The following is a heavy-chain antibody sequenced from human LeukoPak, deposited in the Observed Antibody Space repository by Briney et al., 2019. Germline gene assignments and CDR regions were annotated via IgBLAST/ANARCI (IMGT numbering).Heavy chain of an antibody. J-gene: IGHJ4*02. CDR2: ISYDGSNK. D-gene: IGHD6-13*01. V-gene: IGHV3-30*04. CDR1: GFTFSSYA. Sequence: GRSLRLSCAASGFTFSSYAMHWVRQAPGKGLEWVAVISYDGSNKYYADSVKGRFTISRDNSKNTLYLQMNSLRAEDTAVYYCAKDKSSSRYGDYFDYWGQGTLVTVSS. CDR3: AKDKSSSRYGDYFDY.